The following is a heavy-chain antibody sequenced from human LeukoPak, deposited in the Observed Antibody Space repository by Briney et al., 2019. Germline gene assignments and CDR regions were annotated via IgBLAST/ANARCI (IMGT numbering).Heavy chain of an antibody. Sequence: PSDTLSLTCSVSGGSIRSYYWRWIRQPPGKGLEWIGYFYNSGTTNYIPSLKSRVTTSIDTSKNQFSLKLSSVTAADTAVYFCARVSTTRTYLDIWGQGTMVTVSS. D-gene: IGHD2/OR15-2a*01. V-gene: IGHV4-59*07. J-gene: IGHJ3*02. CDR2: FYNSGTT. CDR1: GGSIRSYY. CDR3: ARVSTTRTYLDI.